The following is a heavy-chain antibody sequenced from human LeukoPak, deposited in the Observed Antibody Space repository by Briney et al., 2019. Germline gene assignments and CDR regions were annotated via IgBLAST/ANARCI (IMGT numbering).Heavy chain of an antibody. J-gene: IGHJ3*02. CDR2: IGGTGGST. D-gene: IGHD3-22*01. Sequence: GGSLRLSCAASGFTFSGYAMSWVRQAPGKGLEWVSAIGGTGGSTYCADSVKGRFTISRDNSKNTLYLQMNSLRAEDTAVYYCAREGPYYYDSSGSAFDIWGQGTMVTVSS. CDR3: AREGPYYYDSSGSAFDI. CDR1: GFTFSGYA. V-gene: IGHV3-23*01.